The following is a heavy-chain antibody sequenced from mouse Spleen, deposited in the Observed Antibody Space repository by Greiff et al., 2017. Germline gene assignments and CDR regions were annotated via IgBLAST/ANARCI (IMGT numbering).Heavy chain of an antibody. CDR3: ARQGITTVGAYWYFDV. CDR2: INSNGGST. CDR1: GFTFSSYA. Sequence: EVQLVESGGGLVKPGGSLKLSCAASGFTFSSYAMSWVRQTPEKRLEWVAAINSNGGSTYYPDTVKDRFTISRDNAKNTLYLQMSSLRSEDTALYYCARQGITTVGAYWYFDVWGAVTTVTVSS. V-gene: IGHV5-6-2*01. D-gene: IGHD1-1*01. J-gene: IGHJ1*01.